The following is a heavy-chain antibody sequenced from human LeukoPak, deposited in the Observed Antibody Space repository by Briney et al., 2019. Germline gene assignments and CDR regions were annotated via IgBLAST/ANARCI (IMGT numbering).Heavy chain of an antibody. CDR3: ARVSGSSTSRLDP. CDR1: GYTFTGYY. V-gene: IGHV1-2*06. J-gene: IGHJ5*02. Sequence: ASVKVSCKASGYTFTGYYMHWVRQAPGQGLEWMGRINPNSGGTNYAQKFQGRVTMTRDTFISTAYMELSRLRSDDTAVYYCARVSGSSTSRLDPWGQGTLVTVSS. CDR2: INPNSGGT. D-gene: IGHD2-2*01.